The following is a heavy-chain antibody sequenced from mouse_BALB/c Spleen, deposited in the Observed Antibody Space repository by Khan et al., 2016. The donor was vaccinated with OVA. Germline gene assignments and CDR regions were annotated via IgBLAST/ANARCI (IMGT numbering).Heavy chain of an antibody. Sequence: EVQLVESGGDLVKPGGSLKLSCAASGFTFSSYSMSWVRQTPDKRLEGVASISSGGDYTYYPDIVKGRFTISRDNAKNTLYLEMSSLKSEDTAMYYCASHLTGSFAYWGQGTLVTVSA. CDR3: ASHLTGSFAY. CDR2: ISSGGDYT. CDR1: GFTFSSYS. D-gene: IGHD4-1*01. J-gene: IGHJ3*01. V-gene: IGHV5-6*01.